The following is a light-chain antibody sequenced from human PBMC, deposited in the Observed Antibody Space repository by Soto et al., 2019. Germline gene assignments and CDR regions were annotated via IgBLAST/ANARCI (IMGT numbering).Light chain of an antibody. J-gene: IGKJ1*01. V-gene: IGKV3-11*01. CDR3: QQRSNWWT. Sequence: EIVLTQSPATLSLSPGERATLSCRASQSVSNSLAWYQHKPGQAPRLLIYDSSNRAPGIPARFSGSGSGTDFNLTISSLEPDDLAIYYCQQRSNWWTFGQGTRVEI. CDR2: DSS. CDR1: QSVSNS.